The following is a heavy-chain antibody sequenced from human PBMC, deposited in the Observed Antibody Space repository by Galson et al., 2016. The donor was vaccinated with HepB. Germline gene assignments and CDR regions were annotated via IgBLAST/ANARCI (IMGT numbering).Heavy chain of an antibody. Sequence: SLRLSCAASGFTFSSYGIHWVRQAPGKGLEWVAIIRFDGSNKYYVDSVKGRFTISRDNSKNTVDLQMNSLRAEDTAVYYCARDSSLSARIYYYFYGLDVWGQGTTVTVSS. J-gene: IGHJ6*02. CDR2: IRFDGSNK. CDR1: GFTFSSYG. CDR3: ARDSSLSARIYYYFYGLDV. V-gene: IGHV3-33*01. D-gene: IGHD6-6*01.